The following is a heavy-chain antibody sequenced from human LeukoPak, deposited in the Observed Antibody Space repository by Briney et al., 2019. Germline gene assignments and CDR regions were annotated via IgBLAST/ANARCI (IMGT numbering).Heavy chain of an antibody. CDR1: GYTFSNFG. Sequence: GASVKVSCKASGYTFSNFGLAWVRQAPGQALEWMGWISGYSGNANYVGKFQDRVVMTTDRSTSTAYMELRSLKSDDTAVYYCTRCLSSSWQRLDNWGQGTLVIVSS. CDR2: ISGYSGNA. J-gene: IGHJ4*02. CDR3: TRCLSSSWQRLDN. D-gene: IGHD6-13*01. V-gene: IGHV1-18*01.